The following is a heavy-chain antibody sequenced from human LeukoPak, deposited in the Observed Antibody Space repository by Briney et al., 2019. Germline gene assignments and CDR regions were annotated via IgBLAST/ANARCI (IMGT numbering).Heavy chain of an antibody. V-gene: IGHV3-7*01. CDR2: INNDAKEK. Sequence: GGSLSLFCTASGFTYSSYSMNWVRQAPGKGLEWVANINNDAKEKYYVDSVEGRFTVSRDNAKNTLFLQMNSLRAEDTAVYYCARGLTSFYYYYMDVWGKGTTVTVSS. D-gene: IGHD1-14*01. CDR1: GFTYSSYS. CDR3: ARGLTSFYYYYMDV. J-gene: IGHJ6*03.